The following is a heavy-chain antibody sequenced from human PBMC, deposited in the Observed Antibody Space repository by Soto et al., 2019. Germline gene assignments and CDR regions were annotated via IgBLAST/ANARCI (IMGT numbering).Heavy chain of an antibody. V-gene: IGHV4-4*07. D-gene: IGHD3-10*01. CDR3: ARGVYGAYLDY. J-gene: IGHJ4*02. Sequence: SETLSLTCTVSGGSISSFYCNWIRQPAGKGLEWIGRIYTSGSTNYNPSLKSRVTMSVDTSKNQFSLTLRSVTTADRALYFCARGVYGAYLDYWGQGIPVTVSS. CDR1: GGSISSFY. CDR2: IYTSGST.